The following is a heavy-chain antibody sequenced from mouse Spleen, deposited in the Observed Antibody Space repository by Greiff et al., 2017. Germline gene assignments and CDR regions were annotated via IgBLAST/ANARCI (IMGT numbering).Heavy chain of an antibody. CDR1: GYTFTSYW. V-gene: IGHV1-50*01. CDR3: ARGVITTVVADYFDY. J-gene: IGHJ2*01. Sequence: QVHVKQPGAELVKPGASVKLSCKASGYTFTSYWMQWVKQRPGQGLEWIGEIDPSDSYTNYNQKFKGKATLTVDTSSSTAYMQLSSLTSEDSAVYYCARGVITTVVADYFDYWGQGTTLTVSS. CDR2: IDPSDSYT. D-gene: IGHD1-1*01.